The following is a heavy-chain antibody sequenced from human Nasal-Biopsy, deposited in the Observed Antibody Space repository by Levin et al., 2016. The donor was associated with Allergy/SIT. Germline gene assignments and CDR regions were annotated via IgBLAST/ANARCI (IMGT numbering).Heavy chain of an antibody. V-gene: IGHV3-33*08. J-gene: IGHJ4*02. D-gene: IGHD3-22*01. CDR2: IWYDGSHK. CDR3: ARATGYYYDSSGWDY. Sequence: LSLTCAASGFSFSDHYMDWVRQAPGKGLEWVAVIWYDGSHKYYTDSVKGRFTISRDNSKNTLYLEMNSLRAEDTAVYYCARATGYYYDSSGWDYWGQGTLVTVSS. CDR1: GFSFSDHY.